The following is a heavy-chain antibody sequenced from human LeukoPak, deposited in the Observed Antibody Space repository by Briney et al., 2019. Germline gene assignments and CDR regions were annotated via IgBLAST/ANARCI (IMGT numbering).Heavy chain of an antibody. CDR3: ARAGGVKTAALDLDY. CDR1: GGSISDYS. D-gene: IGHD6-25*01. J-gene: IGHJ4*02. V-gene: IGHV4-59*01. Sequence: PSQTLSLTCTVSGGSISDYSWSWIRQPPGKGLEWIGNIYYSGSANHNPSLKSRVTISRDTSKNQFSLKLTSVTTADTAVYYCARAGGVKTAALDLDYWGQGTLVTVSS. CDR2: IYYSGSA.